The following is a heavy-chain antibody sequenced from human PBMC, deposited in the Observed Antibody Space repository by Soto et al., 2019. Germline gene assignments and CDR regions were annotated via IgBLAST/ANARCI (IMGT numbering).Heavy chain of an antibody. CDR2: INPNSGGT. D-gene: IGHD2-2*01. CDR1: GYTFTAYY. CDR3: ARLTVPLDIVVLPAASFDF. V-gene: IGHV1-2*02. J-gene: IGHJ4*02. Sequence: ASVKVSWRASGYTFTAYYIHWVRQAPGQGLEWMGWINPNSGGTNYAQKFQGRVAMTRDTSISTAYMELSRLRSDDTAVYYCARLTVPLDIVVLPAASFDFWGRG.